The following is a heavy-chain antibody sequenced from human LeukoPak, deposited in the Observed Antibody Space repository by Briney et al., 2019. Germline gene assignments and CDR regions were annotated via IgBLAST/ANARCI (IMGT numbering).Heavy chain of an antibody. D-gene: IGHD6-19*01. V-gene: IGHV3-30*18. CDR2: ISYDGSNQ. Sequence: SGGSLRLSCAASGFTFSSYGMHWVRQAPGKGLEWVAIISYDGSNQYYADSVKGRFTISRDNSKNTLYLQMSSLRAEDTAVYYCVKGSVAVAGNEGAFDIWGQGTMVTVSS. CDR1: GFTFSSYG. J-gene: IGHJ3*02. CDR3: VKGSVAVAGNEGAFDI.